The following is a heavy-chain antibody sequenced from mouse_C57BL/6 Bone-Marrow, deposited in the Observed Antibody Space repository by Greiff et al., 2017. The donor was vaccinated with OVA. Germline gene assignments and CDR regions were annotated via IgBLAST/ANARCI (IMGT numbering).Heavy chain of an antibody. Sequence: VQLQQSGAALVRPGASVKLSCTASGFNIKDDYMHWVKQRPEQGLEWIGWIDPENGDTEYASKFQGKATITAATSSNTAYLQLSSLTSEDTAVYYCTTGDYAWYFDVWGTGTTVTVSS. CDR3: TTGDYAWYFDV. D-gene: IGHD2-4*01. CDR2: IDPENGDT. CDR1: GFNIKDDY. J-gene: IGHJ1*03. V-gene: IGHV14-4*01.